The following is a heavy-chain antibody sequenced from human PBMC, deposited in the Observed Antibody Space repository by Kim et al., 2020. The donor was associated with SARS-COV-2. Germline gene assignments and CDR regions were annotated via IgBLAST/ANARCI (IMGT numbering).Heavy chain of an antibody. D-gene: IGHD6-19*01. Sequence: ASVKVSCKASGYTFTSYAMNWVRQAPGQGLEWMGWINTNTGNPTYAQGFTGRFVFSLDTSVSTAYLQISSLKAEDTAVYYCARETYSSGWPLFDYWGQGTLVTVSS. J-gene: IGHJ4*02. V-gene: IGHV7-4-1*02. CDR2: INTNTGNP. CDR3: ARETYSSGWPLFDY. CDR1: GYTFTSYA.